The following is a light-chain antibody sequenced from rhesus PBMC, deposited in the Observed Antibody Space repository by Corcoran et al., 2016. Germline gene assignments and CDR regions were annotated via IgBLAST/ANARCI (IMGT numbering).Light chain of an antibody. CDR3: QHNYGTPFT. CDR2: KAS. Sequence: DIQMTQSPSSLSASVGDRVTITCRTSENVNNYLNWYQQTPGKAPKLLIYKASTLQSGVPSRFSCSGSGTDYTFTISSLQSEDVATYYCQHNYGTPFTFGPGTKLDIK. J-gene: IGKJ3*01. CDR1: ENVNNY. V-gene: IGKV1-74*01.